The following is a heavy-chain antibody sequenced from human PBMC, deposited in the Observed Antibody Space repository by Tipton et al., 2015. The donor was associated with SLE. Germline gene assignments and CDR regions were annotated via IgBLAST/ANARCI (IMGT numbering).Heavy chain of an antibody. CDR2: IRYDGSNK. D-gene: IGHD3-22*01. V-gene: IGHV3-30*02. J-gene: IGHJ4*02. CDR3: ARDSSGSYYFDY. Sequence: SLRLSCAASGFTFSSYGMHWVRQAPGKGLEWVAFIRYDGSNKYYADSVKGRFTISRDNSKNTLYLQMNSLRAEDTAVYYCARDSSGSYYFDYWGQGTLVTVSS. CDR1: GFTFSSYG.